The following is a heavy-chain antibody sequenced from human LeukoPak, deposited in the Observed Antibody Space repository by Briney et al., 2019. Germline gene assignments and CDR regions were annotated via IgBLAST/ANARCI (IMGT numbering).Heavy chain of an antibody. CDR1: GYTFTSYD. CDR3: ARGPYYDSSGYFYY. V-gene: IGHV1-8*01. D-gene: IGHD3-22*01. CDR2: MNPNSGNT. Sequence: GASVKVSCKASGYTFTSYDTNWVRQATGQGLEWMGWMNPNSGNTGYAQKFQGRVTMTRNTSISTAYMELSSLRSEDTAVYYCARGPYYDSSGYFYYWGQGTLVTVPS. J-gene: IGHJ4*02.